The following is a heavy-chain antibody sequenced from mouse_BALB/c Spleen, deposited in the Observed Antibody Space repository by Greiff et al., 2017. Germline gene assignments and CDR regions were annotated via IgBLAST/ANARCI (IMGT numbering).Heavy chain of an antibody. CDR1: GYTFTSYW. D-gene: IGHD2-4*01. V-gene: IGHV1S81*02. CDR2: INPSNGRT. Sequence: QVQLQQPGAELVKPGASVKLSCKASGYTFTSYWMHWVKQRPGQGLEWIGEINPSNGRTNYNEKFKSKATLTVDKSSSTAYMQLSSLTSEDSAVYYCAGDDYDWFAYWGQGTLVTVSA. J-gene: IGHJ3*01. CDR3: AGDDYDWFAY.